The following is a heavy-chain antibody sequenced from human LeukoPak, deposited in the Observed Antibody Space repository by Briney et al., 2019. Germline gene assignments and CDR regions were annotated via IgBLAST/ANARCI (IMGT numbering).Heavy chain of an antibody. V-gene: IGHV3-53*01. Sequence: PGGSLRLSCAAHGFNVSSNYMSWVRQGPGKGLEKDSVIYSGGSTYYADSVKGRFTISRDNSKNTLYLQMNSLRAEDTAVYYCATSGRDGYNLDYWGQGTLVTVSS. D-gene: IGHD5-24*01. CDR3: ATSGRDGYNLDY. CDR1: GFNVSSNY. CDR2: IYSGGST. J-gene: IGHJ4*02.